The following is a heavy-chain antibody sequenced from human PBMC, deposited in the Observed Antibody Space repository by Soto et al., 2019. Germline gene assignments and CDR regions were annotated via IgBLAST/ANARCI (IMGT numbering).Heavy chain of an antibody. CDR3: ARVPNWFDP. Sequence: QVQLVQSGAEVKKPGSSVKVSCKASGGTFSSYAISWVLQAPGQGLEWMGGLITIFGTANSAHKFQGRVTITADESTITAYMELSSLRSEYTAVYYCARVPNWFDPWGQATLVTVSS. CDR2: LITIFGTA. V-gene: IGHV1-69*12. CDR1: GGTFSSYA. J-gene: IGHJ5*02.